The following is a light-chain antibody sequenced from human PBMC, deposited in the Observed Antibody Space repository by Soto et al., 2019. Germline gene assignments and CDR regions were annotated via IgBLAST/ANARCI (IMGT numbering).Light chain of an antibody. CDR1: QSVSSSY. Sequence: EIVLTQSPGTLSLSPGERATLSCRASQSVSSSYLAWYQQKPGQAPRLLIYGASSRATGIPDRFIGSGFVTDFTLTIIKLEPEDFAVYYCQQYGSSLPWTFGQGTKVEIK. CDR2: GAS. J-gene: IGKJ1*01. CDR3: QQYGSSLPWT. V-gene: IGKV3-20*01.